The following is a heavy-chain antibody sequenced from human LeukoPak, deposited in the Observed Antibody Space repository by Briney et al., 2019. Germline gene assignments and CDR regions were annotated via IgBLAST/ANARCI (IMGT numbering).Heavy chain of an antibody. D-gene: IGHD3-10*01. CDR1: GFTFSSYA. V-gene: IGHV3-30-3*01. J-gene: IGHJ4*02. CDR3: ARDGLTYYYGSGSYSPGYY. Sequence: PGGSLRLSCAASGFTFSSYAMHWVRQAPGKGLEWVAVISYDGSNKYYADSVKGRFTISRDNSKNTLYLQMNSLRAEDTAVYYCARDGLTYYYGSGSYSPGYYWGQGTLVTVSS. CDR2: ISYDGSNK.